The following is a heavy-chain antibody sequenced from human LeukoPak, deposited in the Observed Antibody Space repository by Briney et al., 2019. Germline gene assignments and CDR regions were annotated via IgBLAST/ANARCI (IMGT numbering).Heavy chain of an antibody. D-gene: IGHD2-15*01. Sequence: GGSLRLSCAASGFIFSNYGMNWVRQAPGKGLEWVANIKQDGSEKYYVDSVKGRFTISRDNAKNSLYLQMNSLRAEDTAVYYCARRGYCSGGSCYNFYFDYWGQGTLVTVSS. J-gene: IGHJ4*02. CDR2: IKQDGSEK. CDR1: GFIFSNYG. CDR3: ARRGYCSGGSCYNFYFDY. V-gene: IGHV3-7*01.